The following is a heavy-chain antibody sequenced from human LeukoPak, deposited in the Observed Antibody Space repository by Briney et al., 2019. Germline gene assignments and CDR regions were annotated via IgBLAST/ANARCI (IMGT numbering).Heavy chain of an antibody. CDR1: GFTFSSYW. J-gene: IGHJ4*02. CDR3: ARDSFYGSGSYYKFVY. V-gene: IGHV3-7*01. D-gene: IGHD3-10*01. Sequence: GGSLRLSCAASGFTFSSYWMSWVRQAPGKGLEWVANIKQDGSEKYYVDSVKGRFTISRDNAKNSLYLQMNSLRAEDRAVYYCARDSFYGSGSYYKFVYWGQGTLVTVSS. CDR2: IKQDGSEK.